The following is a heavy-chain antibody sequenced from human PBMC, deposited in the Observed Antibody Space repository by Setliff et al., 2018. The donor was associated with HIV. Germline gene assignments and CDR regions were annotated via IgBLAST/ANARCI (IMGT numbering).Heavy chain of an antibody. D-gene: IGHD2-21*02. CDR2: IYTNGST. CDR3: ARSVVVVTVEWFDP. CDR1: GGSISRGNHF. J-gene: IGHJ5*02. V-gene: IGHV4-61*02. Sequence: SETLSLTCTVSGGSISRGNHFWTWLRQPAGKGREWIGRIYTNGSTNYNPSLKSRATIAADTSKNQFSLKLSSVTAADTAVYYCARSVVVVTVEWFDPWGQGTLVTVSS.